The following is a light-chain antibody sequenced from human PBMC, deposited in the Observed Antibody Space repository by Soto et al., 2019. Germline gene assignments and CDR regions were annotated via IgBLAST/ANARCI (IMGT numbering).Light chain of an antibody. CDR3: QQYGSSPGT. J-gene: IGKJ1*01. V-gene: IGKV3-20*01. CDR1: QSVSSSY. CDR2: GAS. Sequence: EIVLNQSPGTLSLSPGERATLSCRASQSVSSSYLAWYQQRPGQAPRILIYGASSRATGIPDRFSGSGSGTDFTLTISRLEPEDFAVYYCQQYGSSPGTFGQGTKVDIK.